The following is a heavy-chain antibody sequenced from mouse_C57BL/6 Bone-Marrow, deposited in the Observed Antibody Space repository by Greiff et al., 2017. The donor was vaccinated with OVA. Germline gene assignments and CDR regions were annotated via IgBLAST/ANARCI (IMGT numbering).Heavy chain of an antibody. V-gene: IGHV1-53*01. Sequence: QVQLQQPGTELVKPGASVKLSCKASGYTFTSYWMHWVKQRPGQGLEWIGNINPSNGGPNYNEKLKSKATLTVDTSSITAYMQLSSLTSEDAAVDYCARGGDYYYPHLDYWGQGTTLTVSS. J-gene: IGHJ2*01. CDR3: ARGGDYYYPHLDY. D-gene: IGHD1-1*01. CDR1: GYTFTSYW. CDR2: INPSNGGP.